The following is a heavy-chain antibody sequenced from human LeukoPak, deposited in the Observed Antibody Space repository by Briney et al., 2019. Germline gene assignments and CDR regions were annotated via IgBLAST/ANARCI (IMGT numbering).Heavy chain of an antibody. D-gene: IGHD3-22*01. Sequence: GESLKISCKGSGYSFTSYWIAWVRQMPGKGLEWMGIIYPDDSDTRYSPSFQGQVTISADKSISTAYLQWSSLKASDTAMYYCARRSYYDSGGYYYDFWGRGTLVTVSS. V-gene: IGHV5-51*01. CDR2: IYPDDSDT. CDR1: GYSFTSYW. J-gene: IGHJ4*02. CDR3: ARRSYYDSGGYYYDF.